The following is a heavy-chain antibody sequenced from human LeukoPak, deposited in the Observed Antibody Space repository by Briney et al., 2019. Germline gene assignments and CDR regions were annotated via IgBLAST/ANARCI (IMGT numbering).Heavy chain of an antibody. V-gene: IGHV5-51*01. D-gene: IGHD7-27*01. J-gene: IGHJ4*02. CDR2: IYPGDYDT. CDR1: GYHFNNYW. Sequence: GGSLKISCKGSGYHFNNYWIRWVRPVPGQGLEWMGIIYPGDYDTRYSPSFQGQVIISADESSSTADLQWSSLKASDAAMYYCARAGAWGYVDYWGQGTLVTVSS. CDR3: ARAGAWGYVDY.